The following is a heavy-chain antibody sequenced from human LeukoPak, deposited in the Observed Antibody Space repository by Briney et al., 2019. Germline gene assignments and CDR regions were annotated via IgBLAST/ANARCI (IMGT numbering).Heavy chain of an antibody. CDR1: GFTFSNAW. Sequence: GGSLRLSCAASGFTFSNAWMSWVRRAPGKGLEWVGRIKAKTNGGTADYTPPVKGRFTISRDDSKNTLYLQMNSLKSDDTAVYYCATEGFTRGYHGIDIWGQGTIVTVSS. J-gene: IGHJ3*02. D-gene: IGHD3-22*01. CDR2: IKAKTNGGTA. CDR3: ATEGFTRGYHGIDI. V-gene: IGHV3-15*01.